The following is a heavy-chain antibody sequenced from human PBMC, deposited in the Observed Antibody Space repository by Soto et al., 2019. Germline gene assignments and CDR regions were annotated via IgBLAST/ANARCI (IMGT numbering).Heavy chain of an antibody. D-gene: IGHD1-26*01. CDR2: IYYSGST. V-gene: IGHV4-59*01. J-gene: IGHJ4*02. Sequence: RSLTCTVSGGSISSYYWSWIRQPPGKGLEWIGYIYYSGSTNYNPSLKSRVTISVDTSKNQFSLKLSSVTAADTAVYYCARGKWELLSFDYWGQGTLVTVSS. CDR3: ARGKWELLSFDY. CDR1: GGSISSYY.